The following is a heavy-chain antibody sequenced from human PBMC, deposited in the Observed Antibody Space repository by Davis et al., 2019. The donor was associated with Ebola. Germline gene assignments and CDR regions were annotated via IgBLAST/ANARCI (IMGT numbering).Heavy chain of an antibody. CDR1: GFTFSSYA. CDR2: ISGSGGST. V-gene: IGHV3-23*01. J-gene: IGHJ6*02. CDR3: AKDALWFGGEYYYGMDV. Sequence: GESLKISCAASGFTFSSYAMSWVRQAPGKGLEWVSAISGSGGSTYYADSVKSRFTISRDNSKNTLYLQMNSLRAEDTAVYYCAKDALWFGGEYYYGMDVWGQGTTVTVSS. D-gene: IGHD3-10*01.